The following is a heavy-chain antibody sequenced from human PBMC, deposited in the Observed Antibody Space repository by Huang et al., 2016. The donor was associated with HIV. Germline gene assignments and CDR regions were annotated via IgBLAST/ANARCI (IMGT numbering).Heavy chain of an antibody. J-gene: IGHJ4*02. V-gene: IGHV3-11*01. Sequence: QVQLVESGGGLVKPGGSLRLSCAASGFTFSDYYMSWIRQTPGKGRESISYMSRSDNSIYYADAVKGRFTISRDDAKNSLYLQMNSLRADDTAVYYCARRSAFYRLDYWGQGTLVTVSS. CDR3: ARRSAFYRLDY. D-gene: IGHD3-10*01. CDR1: GFTFSDYY. CDR2: MSRSDNSI.